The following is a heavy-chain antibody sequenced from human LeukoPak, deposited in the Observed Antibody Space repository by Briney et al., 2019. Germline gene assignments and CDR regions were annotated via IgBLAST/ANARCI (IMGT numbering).Heavy chain of an antibody. CDR3: ARERRSHGVAAAGTWWFDP. D-gene: IGHD6-13*01. CDR1: GYTFTGYY. Sequence: ASVKVSCKASGYTFTGYYMHWVRQAPGQGLEWMGWINPNSGGTNYAQKFQGRVTMTRDTSISTAYMELSRLRSDDTAVYYCARERRSHGVAAAGTWWFDPWGQGTLVTVSS. J-gene: IGHJ5*02. V-gene: IGHV1-2*02. CDR2: INPNSGGT.